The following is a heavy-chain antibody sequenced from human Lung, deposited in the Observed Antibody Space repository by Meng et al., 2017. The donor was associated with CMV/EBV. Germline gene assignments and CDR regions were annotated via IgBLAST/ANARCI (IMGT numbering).Heavy chain of an antibody. CDR3: VRQDYDDFRRGEWFDP. V-gene: IGHV1-69*02. CDR1: GPFSWYI. Sequence: GPFSWYIITRVRPGPRQGLEWMGRVIPVLNMAKSAQNYQGRVTITADKSTSKAYMELSGLSSEDTAMYYCVRQDYDDFRRGEWFDPWGQGTLVTVSS. CDR2: VIPVLNMA. D-gene: IGHD4-17*01. J-gene: IGHJ5*02.